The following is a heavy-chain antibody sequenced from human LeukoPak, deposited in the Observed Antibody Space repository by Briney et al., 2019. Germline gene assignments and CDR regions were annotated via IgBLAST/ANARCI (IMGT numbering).Heavy chain of an antibody. D-gene: IGHD6-19*01. CDR1: GFTFSNYW. Sequence: GGSLRLSCAASGFTFSNYWMSWVRQAPGKGLEWVANMRQDGSERYFVDSVRGRFTISRDNAKNSLYLQMNSLRAEDTAIYYCAKDRDSSGWTVYFQLWGQGTLVIVSS. CDR2: MRQDGSER. CDR3: AKDRDSSGWTVYFQL. J-gene: IGHJ1*01. V-gene: IGHV3-7*03.